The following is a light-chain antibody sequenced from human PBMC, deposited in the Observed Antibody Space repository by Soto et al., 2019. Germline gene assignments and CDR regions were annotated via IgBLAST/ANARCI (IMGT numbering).Light chain of an antibody. Sequence: DIQMTQSPSSLSASVGDRVTITCRASQDIRNDVGWYQQKAGKAPKRLIFAASSLHSGVPSRFSGSRSGTEFTLTIASLQPEDFATYYSLQHNTYPFTFXGGTKVDIK. V-gene: IGKV1-17*01. CDR1: QDIRND. CDR2: AAS. CDR3: LQHNTYPFT. J-gene: IGKJ4*01.